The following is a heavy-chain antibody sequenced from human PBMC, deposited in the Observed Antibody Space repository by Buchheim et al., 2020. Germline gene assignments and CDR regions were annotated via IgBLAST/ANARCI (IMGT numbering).Heavy chain of an antibody. CDR2: IFYIGST. Sequence: QVQLQESGPGLVKPSQTLSLTCTVSGGSISSGDYYWSWIRQPPGKGLEWVGYIFYIGSTYYNPSLKSRVTISMDPSKNQVSLTLASVTAADTAVYYCAREEMKNTAMVRVLDYWGQGTL. J-gene: IGHJ4*02. D-gene: IGHD5-18*01. CDR3: AREEMKNTAMVRVLDY. CDR1: GGSISSGDYY. V-gene: IGHV4-30-4*01.